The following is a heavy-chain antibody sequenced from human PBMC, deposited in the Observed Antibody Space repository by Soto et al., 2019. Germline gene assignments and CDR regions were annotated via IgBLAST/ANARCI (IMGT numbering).Heavy chain of an antibody. D-gene: IGHD2-15*01. J-gene: IGHJ5*02. CDR2: ISAYNGNT. CDR1: GYTFTSYG. V-gene: IGHV1-18*01. CDR3: AREARYCSGGSCYSGNWFDP. Sequence: ASVKVSCKASGYTFTSYGISWVRQAPGQGLEWMGWISAYNGNTNYAQKLQGRVTMTTDTSTSTAYMELRSLRSDDTAVYYCAREARYCSGGSCYSGNWFDPWGQGTLVTVSS.